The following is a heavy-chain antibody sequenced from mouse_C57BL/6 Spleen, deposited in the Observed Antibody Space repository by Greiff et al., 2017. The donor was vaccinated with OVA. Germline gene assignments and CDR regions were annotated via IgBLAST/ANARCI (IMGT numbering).Heavy chain of an antibody. J-gene: IGHJ3*01. CDR2: INPGSGGT. D-gene: IGHD2-12*01. V-gene: IGHV1-54*01. CDR3: ARSSYYAY. CDR1: GYAFTNYL. Sequence: QVQLQQSGAELVRPGTSVKVSCKASGYAFTNYLIEWVKQRPGQGLEWIGVINPGSGGTNYNEKFKGKATLTADKSSSTAYMQLSSLTSEDSAVYFCARSSYYAYWGQGTLVTVSA.